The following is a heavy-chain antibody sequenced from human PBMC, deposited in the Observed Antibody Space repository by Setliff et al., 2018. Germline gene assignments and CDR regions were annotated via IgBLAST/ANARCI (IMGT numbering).Heavy chain of an antibody. CDR3: ARRGERFFNWFDP. CDR2: IYPGDSDT. CDR1: GYSFSTYW. Sequence: GESLKISCKGSGYSFSTYWIGWVRQVPGKGLEWMGIIYPGDSDTRYSPSFQGQVTISTDTSINTAFLQWNNLKASDTAVYYCARRGERFFNWFDPWGQGTLVTVSS. V-gene: IGHV5-51*01. J-gene: IGHJ5*02. D-gene: IGHD2-21*01.